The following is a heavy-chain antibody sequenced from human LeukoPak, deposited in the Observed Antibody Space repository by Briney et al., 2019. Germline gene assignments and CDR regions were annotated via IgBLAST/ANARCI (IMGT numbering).Heavy chain of an antibody. CDR2: VSGRDSNT. Sequence: GGSLRLSCAASGFTFSSYGMSWVRQAPGKGLEWVSTVSGRDSNTYYADSVEGRFTISRDKSKNTLYLQMNSLRAEDTAVYYCAKGLAVAGHFDYWGQGTLVTVSS. CDR3: AKGLAVAGHFDY. CDR1: GFTFSSYG. V-gene: IGHV3-23*01. J-gene: IGHJ4*02. D-gene: IGHD6-19*01.